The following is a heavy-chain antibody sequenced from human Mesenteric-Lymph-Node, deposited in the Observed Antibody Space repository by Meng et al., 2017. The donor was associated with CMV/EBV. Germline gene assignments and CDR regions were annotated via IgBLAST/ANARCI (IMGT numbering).Heavy chain of an antibody. J-gene: IGHJ6*02. CDR1: GYTFTGYY. Sequence: ASVKVSCKASGYTFTGYYMHWVRQAPGQGLEWMGWINPNSGGTNYAQKFQGRVTMTRDTSISTAYMELSRLRSDDTAVYYCARSTPAALLIYYYYYGMDVWGQGTTVTVSS. D-gene: IGHD2-2*01. V-gene: IGHV1-2*02. CDR2: INPNSGGT. CDR3: ARSTPAALLIYYYYYGMDV.